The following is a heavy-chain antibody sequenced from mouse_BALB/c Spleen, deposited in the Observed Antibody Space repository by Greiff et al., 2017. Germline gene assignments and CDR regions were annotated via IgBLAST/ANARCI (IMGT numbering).Heavy chain of an antibody. CDR1: GFTFSSFG. CDR2: ISSGSNTI. CDR3: ARSAKFRAMDY. V-gene: IGHV5-17*02. D-gene: IGHD1-3*01. J-gene: IGHJ4*01. Sequence: EVKLMESGGGLVQPGGSRKLSCAASGFTFSSFGMHWVRQAPEKGLEWVAYISSGSNTIYYADTVKGRFTISRDNPKNTLFLQMTSLRSEDTAMYYCARSAKFRAMDYWGQGTSVTVSS.